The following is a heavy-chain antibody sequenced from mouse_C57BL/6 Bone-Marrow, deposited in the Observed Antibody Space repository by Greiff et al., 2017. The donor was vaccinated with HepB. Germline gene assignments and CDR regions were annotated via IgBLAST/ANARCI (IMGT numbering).Heavy chain of an antibody. D-gene: IGHD1-2*01. V-gene: IGHV5-4*01. J-gene: IGHJ3*01. CDR1: GFTFSSYA. Sequence: VKLVESGGGLVKPGGSLKLSCAASGFTFSSYAMSWVRQTPEKRLEWVATISDGGSYTYYPDNVKGRFTISRDNAKNNLYLQMSHLKSEDTAMYYCARERGGDGAYGGQGTLVTVSA. CDR3: ARERGGDGAY. CDR2: ISDGGSYT.